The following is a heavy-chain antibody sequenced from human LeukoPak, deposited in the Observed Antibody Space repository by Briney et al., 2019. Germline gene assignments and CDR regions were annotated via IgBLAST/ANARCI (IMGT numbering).Heavy chain of an antibody. V-gene: IGHV4-39*01. CDR3: ARRSITISGVVSLEYYFDY. CDR1: GGSISSSSYY. D-gene: IGHD3-3*01. Sequence: SETLPLTCTVSGGSISSSSYYWGWIRQPPGKGLEWIGSIYYSGSTYYNPSLKSRVTISVATSKNQFSLKLNSVTAADTAVYYCARRSITISGVVSLEYYFDYWGQGTLVTVSS. CDR2: IYYSGST. J-gene: IGHJ4*02.